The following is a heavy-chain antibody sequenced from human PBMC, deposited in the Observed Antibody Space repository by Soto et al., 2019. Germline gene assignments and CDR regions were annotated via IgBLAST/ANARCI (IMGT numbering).Heavy chain of an antibody. CDR3: ARALRIDY. CDR2: IWYDGSNK. D-gene: IGHD5-12*01. V-gene: IGHV3-33*01. CDR1: ELSISRRA. Sequence: RQSCIAAELSISRRATHWVRQPPGKGLEWVEVIWYDGSNKYYADSVKGRFTISRDNSKNTLYLQMNSLRAEETAVYYCARALRIDYWGQGTLVTVSS. J-gene: IGHJ4*02.